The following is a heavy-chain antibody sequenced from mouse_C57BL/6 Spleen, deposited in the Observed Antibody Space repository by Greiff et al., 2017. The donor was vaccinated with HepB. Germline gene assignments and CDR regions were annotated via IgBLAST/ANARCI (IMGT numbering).Heavy chain of an antibody. CDR1: GYTFTSYW. V-gene: IGHV1-55*01. CDR2: IYPGSGST. CDR3: ARSDSTGVPNFDC. Sequence: QVQLQQPGAELVQPGASVKMSCKASGYTFTSYWITWVNQRPGQGLEWIGDIYPGSGSTNYNEKFKSKATMTVDTSSSKAYMQLLSLTSEDSAVYYCARSDSTGVPNFDCWGKGTTLTV. D-gene: IGHD1-1*01. J-gene: IGHJ2*01.